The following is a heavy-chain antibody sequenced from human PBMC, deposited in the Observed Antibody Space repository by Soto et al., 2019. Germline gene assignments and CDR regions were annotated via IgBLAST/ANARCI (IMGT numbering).Heavy chain of an antibody. Sequence: GGSLRLSCAASGFTFSSYAMSWVRQAPGKGLEWVSAISGSGGSTYYADSVKGRFTISRDNSKNTLYLQMNSLRAEDTAVYYCANPTWIFSSPYAFDIWGQGTMVTVSS. CDR2: ISGSGGST. J-gene: IGHJ3*02. CDR1: GFTFSSYA. V-gene: IGHV3-23*01. CDR3: ANPTWIFSSPYAFDI. D-gene: IGHD3-3*01.